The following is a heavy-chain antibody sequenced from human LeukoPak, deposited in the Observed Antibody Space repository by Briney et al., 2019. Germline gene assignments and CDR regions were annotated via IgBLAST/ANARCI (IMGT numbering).Heavy chain of an antibody. CDR2: IYYSGST. J-gene: IGHJ6*03. CDR1: GGSISSSSYY. Sequence: SETLSLTCTVSGGSISSSSYYWGWIRQPPGKGLEWIGSIYYSGSTYYNPYLKSRVTISVDTSKNQFSLKLSSVTAADTAVYYCARQLAVAGTRYYYYMDVWGKGTTVTVSS. V-gene: IGHV4-39*01. D-gene: IGHD6-19*01. CDR3: ARQLAVAGTRYYYYMDV.